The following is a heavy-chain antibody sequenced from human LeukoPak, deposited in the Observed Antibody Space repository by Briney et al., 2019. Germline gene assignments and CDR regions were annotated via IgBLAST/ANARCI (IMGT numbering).Heavy chain of an antibody. Sequence: SETLSLTCTVSGGSISSYYWGWIRQPPGKGLEWIGYVYYSGNTNYNPSLTSRLTISIDTSKNQFSLKLSSVTAADTAVYYCARTQTWFDPWGQGTLVTVSS. J-gene: IGHJ5*02. CDR2: VYYSGNT. V-gene: IGHV4-59*12. CDR1: GGSISSYY. CDR3: ARTQTWFDP.